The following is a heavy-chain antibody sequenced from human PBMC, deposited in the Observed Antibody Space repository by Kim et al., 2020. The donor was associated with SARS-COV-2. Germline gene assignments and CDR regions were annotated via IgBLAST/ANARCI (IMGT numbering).Heavy chain of an antibody. V-gene: IGHV4-31*02. CDR3: ARDSGSRHI. Sequence: GGTYYNPSLKRRVTISVDTSKNQFSLKLSSVTAADTAVYYCARDSGSRHIWGQGTMVTVSS. J-gene: IGHJ3*02. CDR2: GGT. D-gene: IGHD1-26*01.